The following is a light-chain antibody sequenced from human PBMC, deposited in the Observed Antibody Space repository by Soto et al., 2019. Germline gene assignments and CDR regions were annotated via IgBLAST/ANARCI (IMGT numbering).Light chain of an antibody. J-gene: IGKJ4*01. CDR1: QSIGRY. CDR2: AAS. CDR3: QQGHYQPLN. V-gene: IGKV1-39*01. Sequence: IQITHSPSSLSASVGDRVTIACRASQSIGRYLNWYQQTPGRAPKFLISAASSLQSGVPSRLSGTGYGKDFTITISSMQNEDFANYYCQQGHYQPLNFGGGTTV.